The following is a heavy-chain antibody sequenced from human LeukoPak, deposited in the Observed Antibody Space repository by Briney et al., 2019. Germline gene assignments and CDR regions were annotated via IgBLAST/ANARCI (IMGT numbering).Heavy chain of an antibody. CDR3: ARKTGYSSSWFVFRYFDY. V-gene: IGHV4-38-2*01. J-gene: IGHJ4*02. CDR1: GYSIRSGYH. D-gene: IGHD6-13*01. Sequence: SEALSLTCSVSGYSIRSGYHWAWIRQSPGKGLEWLGSIYQRGSTYDNPSLKSRVTMSVDTSRNQFSLNMRHVTAADTAVYYCARKTGYSSSWFVFRYFDYWGQGISVTVSS. CDR2: IYQRGST.